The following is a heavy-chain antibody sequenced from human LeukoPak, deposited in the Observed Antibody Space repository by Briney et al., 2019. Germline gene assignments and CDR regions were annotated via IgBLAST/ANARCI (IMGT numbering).Heavy chain of an antibody. CDR2: IYQSGST. V-gene: IGHV4-38-2*02. J-gene: IGHJ5*02. D-gene: IGHD2-15*01. CDR3: ARGPCSGGSCTWKMNRRDYNWFDP. CDR1: GHSIRSNYY. Sequence: PSETLSLTCSVSGHSIRSNYYWGWIRQPPGKGLEWIGNIYQSGSTSYNPSLKSRVTISVDTSKNHFSLRLSSVTAADTAVYYCARGPCSGGSCTWKMNRRDYNWFDPWGQGTLVTVSS.